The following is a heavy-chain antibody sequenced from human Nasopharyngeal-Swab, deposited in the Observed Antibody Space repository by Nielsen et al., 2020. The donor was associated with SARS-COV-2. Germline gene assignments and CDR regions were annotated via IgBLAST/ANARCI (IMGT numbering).Heavy chain of an antibody. CDR3: ASQPSNWFDP. V-gene: IGHV4-39*01. CDR1: GGSISSSSYY. J-gene: IGHJ5*02. Sequence: SETLSITCTVSGGSISSSSYYWGWFRQPPGKGLEWIGSIYYSGSTYYNPSLKSRLSISLDTSKNQFSLNLSSLTAADTAVYYCASQPSNWFDPWGQGTLVTVSS. CDR2: IYYSGST.